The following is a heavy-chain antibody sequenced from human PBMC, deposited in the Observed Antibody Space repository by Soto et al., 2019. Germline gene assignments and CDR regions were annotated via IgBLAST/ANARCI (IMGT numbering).Heavy chain of an antibody. V-gene: IGHV3-23*01. J-gene: IGHJ4*02. CDR2: ISGGGDTT. CDR1: GFTFNNYA. D-gene: IGHD3-10*01. Sequence: EVQLLESGGGLVQPGGPLRLSCAASGFTFNNYAMTWVRQAPGKGLEWVSAISGGGDTTSYADSVKGRITVSRDGFKNTQYLQMGSLRAEDTALYYCAKGRGGSGSLTPRVDFWGQGTLVTVSS. CDR3: AKGRGGSGSLTPRVDF.